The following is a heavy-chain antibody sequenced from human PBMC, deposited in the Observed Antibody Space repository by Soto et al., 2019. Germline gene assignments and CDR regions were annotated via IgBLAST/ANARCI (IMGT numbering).Heavy chain of an antibody. J-gene: IGHJ6*02. Sequence: GGSLRLSCAASGFTFSSYAMHRVRQAPGKGLEWVAVISYDGSNKYYADSVKGRFTISRDNSKNTLYLQMNSLRAEDTAVYYCARDRCISTSCYRPYGMDVWGQGTTVTVSS. CDR1: GFTFSSYA. D-gene: IGHD2-2*01. V-gene: IGHV3-30-3*01. CDR3: ARDRCISTSCYRPYGMDV. CDR2: ISYDGSNK.